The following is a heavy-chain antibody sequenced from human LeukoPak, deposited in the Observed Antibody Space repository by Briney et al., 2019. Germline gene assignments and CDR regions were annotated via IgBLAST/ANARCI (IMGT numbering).Heavy chain of an antibody. CDR3: AREFYGTFDY. CDR1: GFTFSNSW. Sequence: PGGSLRLSCAASGFTFSNSWMSWVRQAPGKGLEWVANIKQDGSEKYYVDSVKGRFTISRDNAKNSLYLQMNSLRAEDTAIYYCAREFYGTFDYWAREPWSPSPQ. J-gene: IGHJ4*02. CDR2: IKQDGSEK. V-gene: IGHV3-7*05. D-gene: IGHD4-17*01.